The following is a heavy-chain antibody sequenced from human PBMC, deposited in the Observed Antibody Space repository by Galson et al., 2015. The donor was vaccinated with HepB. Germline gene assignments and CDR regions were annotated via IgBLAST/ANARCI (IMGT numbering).Heavy chain of an antibody. V-gene: IGHV3-74*01. CDR3: ARDKSMKSIDY. CDR2: INGDGSHT. CDR1: GFTFTNYW. Sequence: SLRLSCAASGFTFTNYWMFWVRQAPGKGLVWVSRINGDGSHTTYADSVKGRFTISRDNAQNTLYLQMNSLGAEDTAVYYCARDKSMKSIDYWGQGSLVTVSS. J-gene: IGHJ4*02. D-gene: IGHD2/OR15-2a*01.